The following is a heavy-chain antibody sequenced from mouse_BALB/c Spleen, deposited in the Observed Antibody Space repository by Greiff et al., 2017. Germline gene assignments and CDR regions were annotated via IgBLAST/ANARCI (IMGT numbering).Heavy chain of an antibody. CDR2: ISSGGSYT. J-gene: IGHJ4*01. CDR3: ASYYDYDYAMDY. Sequence: EVMLVESGGGLVKPGGSLKLSCAASGFTFSSYAMSWVRQTPEKRLEWVATISSGGSYTYYPDSVKGRFTISRDNAKNTLYLQMSSLRSEDTAMYYCASYYDYDYAMDYWGQGTSVTVSS. CDR1: GFTFSSYA. D-gene: IGHD2-4*01. V-gene: IGHV5-9-1*01.